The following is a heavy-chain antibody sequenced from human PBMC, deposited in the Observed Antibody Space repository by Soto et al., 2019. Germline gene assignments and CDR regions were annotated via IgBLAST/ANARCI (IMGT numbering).Heavy chain of an antibody. CDR2: IWYDGSNK. J-gene: IGHJ6*02. Sequence: PGGSLRLSCAASGFTFSSYGMHWVRQAPGKGLEWVAVIWYDGSNKYYADSVKGRFTISRDNSKNTLYLQMNSLRAEDTAVYYCARDMDYYDSSGYSYYYGMDVWGQGTTVTVSS. CDR1: GFTFSSYG. V-gene: IGHV3-33*01. CDR3: ARDMDYYDSSGYSYYYGMDV. D-gene: IGHD3-22*01.